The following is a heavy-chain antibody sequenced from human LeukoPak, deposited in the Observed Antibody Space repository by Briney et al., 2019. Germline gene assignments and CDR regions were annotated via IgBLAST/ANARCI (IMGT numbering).Heavy chain of an antibody. Sequence: PETLSLTCTVPGYSTSSGYSWGWTRQPPGKGREWSGSIYHSGSTYYTPSLKSRVTISVDTSKNLFSLKLSSVTAADTAVYYCARAVYSYGLVSFDYWGQGTLVTVSS. CDR1: GYSTSSGYS. J-gene: IGHJ4*02. CDR3: ARAVYSYGLVSFDY. D-gene: IGHD5-18*01. CDR2: IYHSGST. V-gene: IGHV4-38-2*02.